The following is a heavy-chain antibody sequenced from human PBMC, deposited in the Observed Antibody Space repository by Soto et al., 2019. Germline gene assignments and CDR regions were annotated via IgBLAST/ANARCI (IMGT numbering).Heavy chain of an antibody. CDR2: ISGSGGST. CDR1: GFTFSSYA. D-gene: IGHD2-2*01. J-gene: IGHJ3*02. CDR3: ATSQRDIVVVPAAIVAFDI. Sequence: GGSLRLSCAASGFTFSSYAMSWVRQAPGKGLEWVSAISGSGGSTYYADSVKGRFTISRDNSKNTLYLQMNSLRAEDTAVYYCATSQRDIVVVPAAIVAFDIWGQGTMVTVSS. V-gene: IGHV3-23*01.